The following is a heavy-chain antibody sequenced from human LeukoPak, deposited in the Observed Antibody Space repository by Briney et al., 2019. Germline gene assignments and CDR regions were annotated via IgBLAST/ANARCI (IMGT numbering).Heavy chain of an antibody. CDR3: AKDRVYYDSSGYYSDAFDI. J-gene: IGHJ3*02. CDR1: GFTFSSYA. Sequence: GGSLRLSCAASGFTFSSYAMSWVRQAPGKGLEWVSAISGSGGSTYYAGSVKGRFTISRDNSKNTLYLQMNSLRAEDTAVYYCAKDRVYYDSSGYYSDAFDIWGQGTMVTVSS. D-gene: IGHD3-22*01. CDR2: ISGSGGST. V-gene: IGHV3-23*01.